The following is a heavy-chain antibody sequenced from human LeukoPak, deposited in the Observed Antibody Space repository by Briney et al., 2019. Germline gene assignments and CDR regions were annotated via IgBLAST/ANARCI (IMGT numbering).Heavy chain of an antibody. CDR3: VGPTCLRGGYCSTNP. V-gene: IGHV3-11*03. CDR1: GFSFGDYY. Sequence: PGGSLRLSCEASGFSFGDYYMSWIRQAPGKGLEWVAFIGSSGSDAMYADSVKGRFTISRDNAKNSLYLQMNSLRDEDTAVYHCVGPTCLRGGYCSTNPWGQGTLVTVSS. D-gene: IGHD2-2*01. J-gene: IGHJ5*02. CDR2: IGSSGSDA.